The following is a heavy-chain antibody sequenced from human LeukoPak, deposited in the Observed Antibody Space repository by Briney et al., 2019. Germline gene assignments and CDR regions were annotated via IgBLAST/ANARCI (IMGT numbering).Heavy chain of an antibody. Sequence: SETLSLTCTVSGGSVSSGLNKWSWIRQPPGKELEWIGDISYSGSASYNPSLRSRVTISLDTSTNQFSLTLGSVTAADTAVYYCAREAECSGGSCYPYGWFDPWGQGTQVIVSS. CDR2: ISYSGSA. D-gene: IGHD2-15*01. CDR3: AREAECSGGSCYPYGWFDP. J-gene: IGHJ5*02. CDR1: GGSVSSGLNK. V-gene: IGHV4-61*01.